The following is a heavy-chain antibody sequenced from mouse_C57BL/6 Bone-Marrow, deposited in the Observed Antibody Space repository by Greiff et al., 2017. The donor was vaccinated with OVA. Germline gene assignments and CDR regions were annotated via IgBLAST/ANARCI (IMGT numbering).Heavy chain of an antibody. D-gene: IGHD2-5*01. CDR2: ISYSGST. V-gene: IGHV3-8*01. J-gene: IGHJ4*01. Sequence: EVQLKQSGPGLAKPSQTLSLTCSVTGYSITSDYWNWIRKFPGNKLEYMGYISYSGSTYYNPSPKSRISITRDTSNNQYYLQLNSVTTEDTATYYCARHLYSNYLYAMDYWGQGTSVTVSS. CDR3: ARHLYSNYLYAMDY. CDR1: GYSITSDY.